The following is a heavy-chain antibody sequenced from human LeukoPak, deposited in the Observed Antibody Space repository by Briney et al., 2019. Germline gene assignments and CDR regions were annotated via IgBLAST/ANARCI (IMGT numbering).Heavy chain of an antibody. CDR1: GFTFSSYG. V-gene: IGHV3-33*06. D-gene: IGHD2-15*01. CDR3: AKDTPAGYCSGGSCLEYHY. J-gene: IGHJ4*02. Sequence: GGSLRLSCAASGFTFSSYGMHWVRQAPGKGLEWVAVIWYDGSNKYYADSVKGRFTISRDNSKNTLYLQMNSLRAEDTAVYYCAKDTPAGYCSGGSCLEYHYWGQGTLVTVSS. CDR2: IWYDGSNK.